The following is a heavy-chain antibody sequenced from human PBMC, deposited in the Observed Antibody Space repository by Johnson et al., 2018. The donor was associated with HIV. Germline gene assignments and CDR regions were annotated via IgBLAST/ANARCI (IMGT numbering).Heavy chain of an antibody. D-gene: IGHD5-24*01. CDR2: IYSGGST. V-gene: IGHV3-NL1*01. Sequence: QVQLVESGGGVVQPGRSLRLSCAVSGFTVSNYGMHWVRQAPGKGLEWVSLIYSGGSTYYADSVKGRFTISRDNSKNTLYLQMNSLRAEDTAVYYCARACRDGYTCDVFDIWGQGTMVTVSS. CDR3: ARACRDGYTCDVFDI. CDR1: GFTVSNYG. J-gene: IGHJ3*02.